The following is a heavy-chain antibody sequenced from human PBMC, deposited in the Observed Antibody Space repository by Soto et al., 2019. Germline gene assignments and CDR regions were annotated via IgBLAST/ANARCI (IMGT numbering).Heavy chain of an antibody. CDR2: INHSGSN. J-gene: IGHJ3*02. Sequence: QLQQWGAGLLKPSETLSLTCVVSGGSFSSYYYNWIRQSPGKWLECIGEINHSGSNKYSPSLKSRVTMSLDTSKNQFSLRLTSVTAADTAVYYCARGGINDWQVAFDIWGQGTMVTVSS. D-gene: IGHD3-9*01. CDR1: GGSFSSYY. V-gene: IGHV4-34*01. CDR3: ARGGINDWQVAFDI.